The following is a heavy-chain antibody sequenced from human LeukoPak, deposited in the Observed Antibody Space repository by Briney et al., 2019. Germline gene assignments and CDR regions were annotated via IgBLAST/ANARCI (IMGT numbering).Heavy chain of an antibody. CDR3: AKDLYCSSTSCYEAVY. V-gene: IGHV3-23*01. D-gene: IGHD2-2*01. CDR2: ISGSGGST. CDR1: GFTFSSYD. J-gene: IGHJ4*02. Sequence: PGGSLRLSCAASGFTFSSYDMSWVRQAPGKGLEWVSSISGSGGSTYYADSVKGRLTISRDNSKNTLYLQMNSLRAEDTAVYYCAKDLYCSSTSCYEAVYWGQGTLVTVSS.